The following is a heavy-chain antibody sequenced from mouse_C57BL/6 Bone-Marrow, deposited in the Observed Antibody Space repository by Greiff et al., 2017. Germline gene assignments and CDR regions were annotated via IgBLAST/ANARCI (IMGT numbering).Heavy chain of an antibody. V-gene: IGHV1-50*01. J-gene: IGHJ3*01. CDR2: IDPSDSYT. CDR1: GYTFTSYW. Sequence: QVQLQQPGAELVKPGASVKLSCKASGYTFTSYWMQWVKQRPGQGLEWIGEIDPSDSYTNYNQKFKGKATLTVDTSSSTAYMQLSSLTSEDSAVYDCERAGGVADWGGGKLGTVTA. CDR3: ERAGGVAD.